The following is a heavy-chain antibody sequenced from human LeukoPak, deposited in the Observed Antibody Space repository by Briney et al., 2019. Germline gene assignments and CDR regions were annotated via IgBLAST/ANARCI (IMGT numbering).Heavy chain of an antibody. D-gene: IGHD3-22*01. J-gene: IGHJ4*02. CDR3: ARHDYDSSGHRRDYYFDY. CDR2: VIHSGTT. CDR1: GGSIAGSTYY. Sequence: SETLSLTCTVSGGSIAGSTYYWGWIRQPPGKGLEWIVSVIHSGTTYYNPSLRSRVIVSMDTSKKQFSLRLSSVAAADTAVYYCARHDYDSSGHRRDYYFDYWSQGTLVTVSS. V-gene: IGHV4-39*01.